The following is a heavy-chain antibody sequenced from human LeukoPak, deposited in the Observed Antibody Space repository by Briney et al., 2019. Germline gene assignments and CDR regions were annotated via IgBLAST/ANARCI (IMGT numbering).Heavy chain of an antibody. D-gene: IGHD3-10*02. CDR1: GFTLSSYE. Sequence: PGGSLRLSCAASGFTLSSYEMNWVRQAPGKGLEWVSYISSSGSTIYYADSVKGRFTISRGNAKNPLYLQMNSLRAEDTAVYYCAELGITMIGGVWGKGTTVTISS. CDR3: AELGITMIGGV. CDR2: ISSSGSTI. V-gene: IGHV3-48*03. J-gene: IGHJ6*04.